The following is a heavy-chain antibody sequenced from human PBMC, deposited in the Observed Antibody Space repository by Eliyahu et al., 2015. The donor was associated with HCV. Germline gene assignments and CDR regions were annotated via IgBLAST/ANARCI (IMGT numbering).Heavy chain of an antibody. CDR2: IWYXGSNK. D-gene: IGHD1-26*01. CDR3: ARGGSGSFYGGYFDF. Sequence: QVQLVESGGGVVQPGRSLXLSXTAXGFSXSTYGMPWVRQAPGXGLEWVAVIWYXGSNKYYADSVKGRFTISRDNSKNTLYLEMSSLRADDTAVYYCARGGSGSFYGGYFDFWGQGTLVTVSS. CDR1: GFSXSTYG. V-gene: IGHV3-33*01. J-gene: IGHJ4*02.